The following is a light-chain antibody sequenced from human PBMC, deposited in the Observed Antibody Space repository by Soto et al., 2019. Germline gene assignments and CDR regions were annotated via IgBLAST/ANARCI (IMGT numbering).Light chain of an antibody. CDR2: DAT. J-gene: IGKJ5*01. CDR3: HQYDSLPPT. V-gene: IGKV1-33*01. Sequence: DIQMTQSPSSLSASVGDRVTITCQASQDINNYLNWYQQKPGKAPKLLIFDATNLETGVPSRFSVSGSRTHYSLTIISLQPQDFATYYCHQYDSLPPTFGQGTRLEI. CDR1: QDINNY.